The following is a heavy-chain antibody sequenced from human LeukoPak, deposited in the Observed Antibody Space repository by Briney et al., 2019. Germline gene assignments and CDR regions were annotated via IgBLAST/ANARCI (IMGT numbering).Heavy chain of an antibody. J-gene: IGHJ4*02. CDR2: INHSGST. V-gene: IGHV4-34*01. Sequence: SETLSLTCAVYGGSFSGYYWSWIRQPPGKGLEWIGEINHSGSTNYNPSLKSRVTISVDTSKNQFSLKLSSVTAADTAVYYYARGWPDVYSDYWGQGTLVTVSS. CDR3: ARGWPDVYSDY. CDR1: GGSFSGYY.